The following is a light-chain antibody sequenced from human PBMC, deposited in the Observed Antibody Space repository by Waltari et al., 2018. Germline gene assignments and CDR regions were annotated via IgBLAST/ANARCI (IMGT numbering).Light chain of an antibody. CDR3: QAWDSGTAV. V-gene: IGLV3-1*01. Sequence: SYELTQPPSVSVSPGQTASISCSGDNLGDKFASWYQQKPGQSPLLVIYQDNRRPSGFPERFSGANSGNTATLIISGTQAMDEADYYCQAWDSGTAVFGTGTKVTVL. CDR1: NLGDKF. CDR2: QDN. J-gene: IGLJ1*01.